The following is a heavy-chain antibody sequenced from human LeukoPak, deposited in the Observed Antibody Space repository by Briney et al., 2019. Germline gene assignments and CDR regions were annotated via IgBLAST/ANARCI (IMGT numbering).Heavy chain of an antibody. D-gene: IGHD3-22*01. CDR3: ASSYDSSGRDAFDI. CDR2: MNPNSDNT. V-gene: IGHV1-8*01. J-gene: IGHJ3*02. Sequence: ASVKVSCKASGYTFTSYDINWVRQATGQGLEWMGWMNPNSDNTGYAQKFQGRVTMTRNTSISTAYMELSSLRSEATAVYYCASSYDSSGRDAFDIWGQGTMVTVSS. CDR1: GYTFTSYD.